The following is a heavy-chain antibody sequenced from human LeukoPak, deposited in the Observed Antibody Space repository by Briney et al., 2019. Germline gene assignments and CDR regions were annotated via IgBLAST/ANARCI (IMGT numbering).Heavy chain of an antibody. D-gene: IGHD3-22*01. CDR3: ARGVDSCGQPP. CDR1: GYTFTSYD. CDR2: MNPHSGNT. Sequence: ASVKVSCKASGYTFTSYDINWVRQATGQGLEWMGWMNPHSGNTGYAQKFQGRVTITRNTSISTAYMELSSLRSEDTAVYYCARGVDSCGQPPWGQGTLVTVSS. J-gene: IGHJ5*02. V-gene: IGHV1-8*03.